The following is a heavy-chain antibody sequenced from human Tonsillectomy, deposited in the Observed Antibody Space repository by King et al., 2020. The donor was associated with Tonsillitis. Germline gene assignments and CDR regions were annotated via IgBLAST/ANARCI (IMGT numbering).Heavy chain of an antibody. J-gene: IGHJ6*02. D-gene: IGHD1-26*01. Sequence: VQLVESGGGVVQPGRSLRLSCAASGFTFSPYAMHWVRQAPGKGLEWVAVISYDGSDTYYADSVKGRFTISRDNFKNPLYLQMNSLRVEDTAVYYCASHISGSFSYYYYGMDVWGQGTTITVSS. CDR2: ISYDGSDT. CDR1: GFTFSPYA. V-gene: IGHV3-30*04. CDR3: ASHISGSFSYYYYGMDV.